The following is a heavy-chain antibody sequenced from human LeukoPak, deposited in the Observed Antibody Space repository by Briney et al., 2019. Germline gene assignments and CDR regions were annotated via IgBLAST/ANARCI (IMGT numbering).Heavy chain of an antibody. CDR2: ISASGT. Sequence: GGYLRLSCAASGFNFRSLAMTWVRQAPGKGLEWVSTISASGTYYADPVRGRFTISRDNSRNTLDLQMSSLRAEDTAIYYCAKDHESDGYPCLDHWGQGTLVTVSS. D-gene: IGHD2-21*01. J-gene: IGHJ4*02. V-gene: IGHV3-23*01. CDR1: GFNFRSLA. CDR3: AKDHESDGYPCLDH.